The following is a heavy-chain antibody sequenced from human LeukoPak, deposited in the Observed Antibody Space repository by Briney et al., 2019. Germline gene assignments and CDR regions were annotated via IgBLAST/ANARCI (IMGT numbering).Heavy chain of an antibody. CDR1: GGSFSGYY. CDR3: ARGSRVWGSYVDY. D-gene: IGHD3-16*01. CDR2: INHSGST. J-gene: IGHJ4*02. V-gene: IGHV4-34*01. Sequence: SETLSLTCAVYGGSFSGYYWSWIRQPPGKGLEGMGEINHSGSTNYNPSLKSRVTISVDTSKNQFSLKLSSVTAADTAVYYCARGSRVWGSYVDYWGQGTLVTVSS.